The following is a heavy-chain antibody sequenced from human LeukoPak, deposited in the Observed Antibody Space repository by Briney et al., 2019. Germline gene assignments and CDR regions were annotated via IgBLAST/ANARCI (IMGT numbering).Heavy chain of an antibody. V-gene: IGHV4-34*01. J-gene: IGHJ4*02. CDR1: GGSFSGYY. CDR2: INHSGST. Sequence: SETLSLTCAVYGGSFSGYYWSWIRQPPGKGLEWIGEINHSGSTNYNPSLKSRVTISVDTSKNQFSLKLSSVTAADTAVYYCARLEKTTVTSYFDYWGQGTLVTVSS. D-gene: IGHD4-17*01. CDR3: ARLEKTTVTSYFDY.